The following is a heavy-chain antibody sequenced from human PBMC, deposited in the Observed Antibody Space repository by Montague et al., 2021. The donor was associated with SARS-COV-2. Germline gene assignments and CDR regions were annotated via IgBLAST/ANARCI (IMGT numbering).Heavy chain of an antibody. CDR1: GDSISNYY. J-gene: IGHJ4*02. CDR2: IYYSGSP. D-gene: IGHD3-9*01. V-gene: IGHV4-59*08. CDR3: ARLPYILPGYAYFDF. Sequence: SETLSLTCTDSGDSISNYYWSWIRRPPGKGLEWLGYIYYSGSPNYNPSLKSRVTISVDTSKNQFSLRLSSVTAADTAVYYCARLPYILPGYAYFDFWGQGSLVIVSS.